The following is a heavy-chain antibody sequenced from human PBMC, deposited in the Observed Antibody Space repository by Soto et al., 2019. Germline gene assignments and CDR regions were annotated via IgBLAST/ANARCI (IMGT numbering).Heavy chain of an antibody. J-gene: IGHJ6*02. V-gene: IGHV3-33*01. CDR3: ARGGGIAAAGPYYYYGMDV. CDR2: IWYDGSNK. CDR1: GFTFSSHG. D-gene: IGHD6-13*01. Sequence: QVQLVESGGGVVQPGRSLRLSWAASGFTFSSHGMHWVRQAPGKGLEWVAVIWYDGSNKYYADSVKGRFTISRDNSKNTLYLQMNSLRAEDTAVYYCARGGGIAAAGPYYYYGMDVWGQGTTVTVSS.